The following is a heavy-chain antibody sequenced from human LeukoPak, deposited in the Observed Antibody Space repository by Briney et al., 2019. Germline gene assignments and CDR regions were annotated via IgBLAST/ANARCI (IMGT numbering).Heavy chain of an antibody. J-gene: IGHJ5*02. D-gene: IGHD3-10*01. CDR1: GGSISSSNW. V-gene: IGHV4-39*01. CDR3: ARNRYYYGSGSYGVPNWFDP. Sequence: SETLSLTCAVSGGSISSSNWWSWVRQPPGKGLEWIGSIYYSGSTYYKPSLKSRVTISVDTSKNQFSLKLSSVTAADTAVYYCARNRYYYGSGSYGVPNWFDPWGQGTLVTVSS. CDR2: IYYSGST.